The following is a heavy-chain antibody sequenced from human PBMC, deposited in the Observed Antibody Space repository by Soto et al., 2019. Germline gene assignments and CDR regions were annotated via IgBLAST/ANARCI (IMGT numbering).Heavy chain of an antibody. CDR2: ISYDGSNK. CDR3: AKDRRVQYSSSSDGAEYFQH. J-gene: IGHJ1*01. V-gene: IGHV3-30*18. Sequence: QVQLVESGGGVVQPGRSLRLSCAASGFTFSSYGMHWVRQAPGKGLDWVAVISYDGSNKYYADSVKGRFTISRDNSKNTLYLQMNSLRAEDTAVYYCAKDRRVQYSSSSDGAEYFQHWGQGTLVTVSS. CDR1: GFTFSSYG. D-gene: IGHD6-6*01.